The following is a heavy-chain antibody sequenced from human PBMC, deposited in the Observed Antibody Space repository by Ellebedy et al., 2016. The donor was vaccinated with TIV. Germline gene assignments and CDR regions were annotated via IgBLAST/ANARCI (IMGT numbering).Heavy chain of an antibody. Sequence: PGGSLRLSCAASGFSFSNYALSWVRQAPGKGLEWVSAIVNTGVTTYYARPVKGRFTISRDNSKNTLYLQMNSLRAEDTAVYYCAKLRVVVDEGVFWGRGTLVTVSS. CDR2: IVNTGVTT. D-gene: IGHD2-15*01. CDR3: AKLRVVVDEGVF. CDR1: GFSFSNYA. V-gene: IGHV3-23*01. J-gene: IGHJ1*01.